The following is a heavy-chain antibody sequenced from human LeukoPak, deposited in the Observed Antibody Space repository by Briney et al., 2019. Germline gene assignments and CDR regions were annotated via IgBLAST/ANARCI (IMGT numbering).Heavy chain of an antibody. Sequence: GGSLRLSCAASGFTFSSYGMHWVRQAPGKGLEWVAVIWYDGINKYYADSVKGRFTISRDSSKNTLYLQMNSLRAEDTAVYYCAKTGGSVYYFDCWGQGTLVTVSS. D-gene: IGHD3-10*01. CDR2: IWYDGINK. V-gene: IGHV3-33*06. CDR1: GFTFSSYG. CDR3: AKTGGSVYYFDC. J-gene: IGHJ4*02.